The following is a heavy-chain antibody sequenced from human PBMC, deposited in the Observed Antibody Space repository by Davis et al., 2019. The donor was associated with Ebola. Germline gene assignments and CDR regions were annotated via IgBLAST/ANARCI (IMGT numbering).Heavy chain of an antibody. CDR1: GYTFTSYG. Sequence: ASVKVSCKASGYTFTSYGISWVRQAPGQGLEWMGWISAYNGNTNYAQKLQGRVTMTTDTSTSTAYMELRSLRSDDTAVYYCARTYYDFWSGYPLGMDVWGQGTTVTVSS. J-gene: IGHJ6*02. CDR2: ISAYNGNT. V-gene: IGHV1-18*01. CDR3: ARTYYDFWSGYPLGMDV. D-gene: IGHD3-3*01.